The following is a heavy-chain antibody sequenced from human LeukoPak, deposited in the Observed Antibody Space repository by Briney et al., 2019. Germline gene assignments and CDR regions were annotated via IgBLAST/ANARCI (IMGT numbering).Heavy chain of an antibody. CDR3: ARGHVPGSTRHWDF. J-gene: IGHJ4*02. V-gene: IGHV3-74*01. CDR2: IRGDENEI. Sequence: GGSLRLSCEAPGFTFSSHWMHWVRQVPGKGLVWVARIRGDENEIDYADSVKGRFTISRDNAKNTLYLQMNSLRVEDTAVYFCARGHVPGSTRHWDFWGQGTLVTVSS. CDR1: GFTFSSHW. D-gene: IGHD3-10*01.